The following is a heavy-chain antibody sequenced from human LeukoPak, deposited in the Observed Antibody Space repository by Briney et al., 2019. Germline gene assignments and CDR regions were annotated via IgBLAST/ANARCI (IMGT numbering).Heavy chain of an antibody. J-gene: IGHJ4*02. Sequence: SGPTLVNPTQTLTLTCAFSGFSLNTSGVGVGWIRQPPGKALEWLALIYWNDDKRYSPSLKSRLTITKDTSKNQVVLTVTNMDPVDPATLFCSHFLRVTTHFDYGGQGILVTVSS. CDR1: GFSLNTSGVG. V-gene: IGHV2-5*01. D-gene: IGHD2-21*02. CDR2: IYWNDDK. CDR3: SHFLRVTTHFDY.